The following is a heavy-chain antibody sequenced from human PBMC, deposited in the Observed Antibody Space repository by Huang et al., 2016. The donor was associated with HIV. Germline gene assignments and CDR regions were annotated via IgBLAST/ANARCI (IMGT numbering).Heavy chain of an antibody. J-gene: IGHJ4*02. CDR3: ARGQLGSYGDYDVLY. D-gene: IGHD4-17*01. CDR2: ISPMFGTP. V-gene: IGHV1-69*13. Sequence: QVQLVQSGAEVKTPGSSVKVSCKASGGTFSKYAISWVRQAPGQGLEWMGGISPMFGTPNYARKFQGIVTITADDSTSTTYVEGSSLRSEDTALYYCARGQLGSYGDYDVLYWGQGTLVTVSS. CDR1: GGTFSKYA.